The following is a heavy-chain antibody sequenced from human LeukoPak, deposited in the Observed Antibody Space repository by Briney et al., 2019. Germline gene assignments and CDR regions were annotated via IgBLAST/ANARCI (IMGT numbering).Heavy chain of an antibody. CDR1: GGSISSGSYY. Sequence: SQXXSLTCTVSGGSISSGSYYWSWLRQPAGKGLEWIGRIYTSGSTNYNPSLKSRVTISVATSKNQFSLKLSSVTAADTAVYYCAREGGYDTLDYWGQGTLVTVSS. CDR3: AREGGYDTLDY. CDR2: IYTSGST. V-gene: IGHV4-61*02. D-gene: IGHD5-12*01. J-gene: IGHJ4*02.